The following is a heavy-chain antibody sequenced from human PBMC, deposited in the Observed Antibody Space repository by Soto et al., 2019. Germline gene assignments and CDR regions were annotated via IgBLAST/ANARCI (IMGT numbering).Heavy chain of an antibody. CDR1: GYTFTSYG. CDR2: ISAYNGNT. J-gene: IGHJ6*02. Sequence: ASVKVSCTASGYTFTSYGISWVRQAPGQGLEWMGWISAYNGNTNYAQKLQGRVTMTTDTSTSTAYMELRSLRSDDTAVYYCARRPGSGWFYGMDVWGQGTTVTVSS. V-gene: IGHV1-18*01. CDR3: ARRPGSGWFYGMDV. D-gene: IGHD6-19*01.